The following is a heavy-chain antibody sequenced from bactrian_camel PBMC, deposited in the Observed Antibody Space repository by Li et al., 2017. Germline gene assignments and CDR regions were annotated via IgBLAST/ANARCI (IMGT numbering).Heavy chain of an antibody. D-gene: IGHD6*01. CDR1: GFSDRTYS. CDR3: AADLGWCGSAPLQREFRN. J-gene: IGHJ4*01. Sequence: HVQLVESGGDSVQPGGSLTLSCASSGFSDRTYSMGWFRQVSGKGREGVAQIDCEGDATYADSVKGRFTISKDNARDILYLQMNSLKPEDTAVYYCAADLGWCGSAPLQREFRNWGLGTQVTVS. V-gene: IGHV3S9*01. CDR2: IDCEGDA.